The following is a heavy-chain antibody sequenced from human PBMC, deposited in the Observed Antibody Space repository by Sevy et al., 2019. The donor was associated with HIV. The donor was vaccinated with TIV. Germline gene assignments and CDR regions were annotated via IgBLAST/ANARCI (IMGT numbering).Heavy chain of an antibody. CDR3: TAGVGTSDWDY. CDR1: GFSFTNAW. J-gene: IGHJ4*02. D-gene: IGHD1-26*01. Sequence: GGSLRLSCAASGFSFTNAWMSWVRQAPGKGLEWVGRIKSKTDGGTRDFAAPVKGRFAISRDDSKSTFYLQMDSLKTEDTGVYYCTAGVGTSDWDYWGQGILVTVSS. CDR2: IKSKTDGGTR. V-gene: IGHV3-15*01.